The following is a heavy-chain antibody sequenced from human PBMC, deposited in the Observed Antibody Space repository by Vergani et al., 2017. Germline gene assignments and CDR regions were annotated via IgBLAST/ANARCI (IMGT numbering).Heavy chain of an antibody. Sequence: QVQLVESGGGVVQPGGSLRLSCAASGFTFSSYGMHWVRQAPGNGLEWVSVIWYDGSNKYYADSVKGRFTISRDNSKNTLYLQMNSLRAEDTAVYYCARSYDSSGYYYWYFDLWGRGTLVTVSS. CDR2: IWYDGSNK. V-gene: IGHV3-33*01. J-gene: IGHJ2*01. CDR3: ARSYDSSGYYYWYFDL. D-gene: IGHD3-22*01. CDR1: GFTFSSYG.